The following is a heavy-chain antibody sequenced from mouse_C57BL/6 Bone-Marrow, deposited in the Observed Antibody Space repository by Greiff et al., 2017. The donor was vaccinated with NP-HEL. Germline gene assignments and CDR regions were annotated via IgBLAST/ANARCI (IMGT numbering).Heavy chain of an antibody. CDR2: ISSGGSYT. J-gene: IGHJ3*01. Sequence: EVQLVESGGDLVKPGGSLKLSCAASGFTFSSYGMSWVRQTPDKRLEWVATISSGGSYTYYPDSVKGRFTISRDNAKNTLYLQMSSLKSEDTAMYYCASHNWEGLAYWGQGTLVTVSA. CDR3: ASHNWEGLAY. D-gene: IGHD4-1*01. CDR1: GFTFSSYG. V-gene: IGHV5-6*01.